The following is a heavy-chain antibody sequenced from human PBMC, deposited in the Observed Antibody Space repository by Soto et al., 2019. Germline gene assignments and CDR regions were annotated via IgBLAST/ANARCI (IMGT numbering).Heavy chain of an antibody. CDR2: IIPILGIA. J-gene: IGHJ4*02. CDR1: GGTFSSYT. Sequence: QVQLVQSGAEVKKPGSSVKVSCKASGGTFSSYTISWVRQAPGQGLEWMGRIIPILGIANYAQKFQGRVTXTXXXXXXXXXXXXXXXXXXXXAXYYCARFETSGGDYVPFRVDYWGQGTLVTVSS. V-gene: IGHV1-69*02. CDR3: ARFETSGGDYVPFRVDY. D-gene: IGHD4-17*01.